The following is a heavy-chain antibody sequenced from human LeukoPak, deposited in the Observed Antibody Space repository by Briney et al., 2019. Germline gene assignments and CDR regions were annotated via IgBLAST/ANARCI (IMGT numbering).Heavy chain of an antibody. CDR2: ISSSSSYI. CDR3: ARDLSTDFWSGYCDY. J-gene: IGHJ4*02. CDR1: GFTFSSYS. Sequence: GRSLRLSCAASGFTFSSYSMKWVRQAPGKGLEWVSSISSSSSYIYYADSVKGRFTISRDNAKNSLYLQMNSLRAEDTAVYYCARDLSTDFWSGYCDYWGQGTLVTVSS. D-gene: IGHD3-3*01. V-gene: IGHV3-21*01.